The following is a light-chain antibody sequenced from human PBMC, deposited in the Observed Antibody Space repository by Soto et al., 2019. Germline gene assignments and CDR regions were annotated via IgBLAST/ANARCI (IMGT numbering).Light chain of an antibody. CDR3: QTWGTGIRV. J-gene: IGLJ2*01. Sequence: QLVLTQSPSASASLGASVKLTCTLSSGHSSYAIAWHQQQPEKGPRYLMNLNSDGSYSKGGGIPDRFSGSSSGAERYLTIPSLQSEDEADYFCQTWGTGIRVFGAGTKLTVL. V-gene: IGLV4-69*02. CDR1: SGHSSYA. CDR2: LNSDGSY.